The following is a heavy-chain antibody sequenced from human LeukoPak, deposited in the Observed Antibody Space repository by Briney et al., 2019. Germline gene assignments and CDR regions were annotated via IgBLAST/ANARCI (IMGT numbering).Heavy chain of an antibody. D-gene: IGHD5-24*01. CDR2: IKQDGSEK. CDR1: GFTFSNYW. CDR3: ARDLEGPFDY. Sequence: GGSLRLSCAASGFTFSNYWMSWVRQAPGKGLEWVANIKQDGSEKYYVDSVKGRFTISRDNAKNSLYLQMNSLRAEDTAVYYCARDLEGPFDYWGQGTLVTVSS. J-gene: IGHJ4*02. V-gene: IGHV3-7*01.